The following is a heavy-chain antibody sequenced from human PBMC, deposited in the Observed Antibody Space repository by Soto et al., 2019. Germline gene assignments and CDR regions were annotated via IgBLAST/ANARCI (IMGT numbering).Heavy chain of an antibody. CDR2: ISANGQGI. CDR1: GFTFTYYA. V-gene: IGHV3-23*01. D-gene: IGHD2-2*01. Sequence: EVPLLESGGGLVQPGGSLRLSCTASGFTFTYYAFSWVRQAPGKGLEWVSAISANGQGIYYADSVRGRFTISRDNSKNTVFLHMDSMRAEDEAVYYCAKDRDYPRDQFHYWGQGTLVTVSS. J-gene: IGHJ4*02. CDR3: AKDRDYPRDQFHY.